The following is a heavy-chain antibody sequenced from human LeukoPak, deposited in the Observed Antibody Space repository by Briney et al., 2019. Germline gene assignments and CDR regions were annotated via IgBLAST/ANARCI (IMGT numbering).Heavy chain of an antibody. Sequence: SGPTLVKPTQTLTLTCTFSGFSLSTSAVGVGWIRQPPGKALEWLALIYWDVDKRYSPSLKSGLTITKVTSKNQVVITMTNMPPVDTATYYCAHGRGYNGYEVWGQGTLVTVSS. CDR1: GFSLSTSAVG. J-gene: IGHJ4*02. CDR3: AHGRGYNGYEV. V-gene: IGHV2-5*02. CDR2: IYWDVDK. D-gene: IGHD5-12*01.